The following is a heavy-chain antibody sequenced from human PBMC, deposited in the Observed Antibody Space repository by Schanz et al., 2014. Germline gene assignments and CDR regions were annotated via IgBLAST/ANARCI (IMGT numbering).Heavy chain of an antibody. J-gene: IGHJ4*02. CDR1: GASISSRDFY. CDR2: ISYSGRT. Sequence: QVQLQESGPGLVKPSQTLSLTCTVSGASISSRDFYWSWIRQFPGKGLEWIGYISYSGRTYYSPSLKSRLTMSVDTSKNHFALRLSSVTAADTAIYYCSRGECSSTSCHEVAPPDDWGQGTLVTVSS. CDR3: SRGECSSTSCHEVAPPDD. D-gene: IGHD2-2*01. V-gene: IGHV4-31*03.